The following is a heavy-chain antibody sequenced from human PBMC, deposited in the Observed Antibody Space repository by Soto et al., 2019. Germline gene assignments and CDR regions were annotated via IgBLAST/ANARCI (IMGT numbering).Heavy chain of an antibody. V-gene: IGHV4-30-2*01. CDR3: ARPKVVGSGSYAHDI. J-gene: IGHJ3*02. D-gene: IGHD3-10*01. CDR1: GGSISSGGYS. CDR2: IYHSGST. Sequence: QLQLQESGSGLVKPSQTLSLTCAVSGGSISSGGYSWSWIRQPPGKGLEWIGYIYHSGSTYYNPSLKSRVTISVDRSKNQFSLKLSSVTAADTAVYYCARPKVVGSGSYAHDIWGQGAMVTVSS.